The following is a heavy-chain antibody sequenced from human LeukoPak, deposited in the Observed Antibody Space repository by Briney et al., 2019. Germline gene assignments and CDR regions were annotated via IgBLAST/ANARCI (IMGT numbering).Heavy chain of an antibody. CDR3: ARDHTAAAGDY. D-gene: IGHD6-13*01. CDR2: ISAYNGNT. CDR1: GLTLTSHY. V-gene: IGHV1-18*04. J-gene: IGHJ4*02. Sequence: ASVKVSCKASGLTLTSHYIHWLRQAPGQGLEWMGWISAYNGNTNYAQKLQGRVTMTTDTSTSTAYMELRSLTSDDTAVYYCARDHTAAAGDYWGQGTLVTVSS.